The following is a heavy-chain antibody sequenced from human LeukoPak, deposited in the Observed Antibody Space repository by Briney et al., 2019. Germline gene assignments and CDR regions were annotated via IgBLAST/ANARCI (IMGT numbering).Heavy chain of an antibody. D-gene: IGHD4-17*01. CDR1: GGTFTSYY. V-gene: IGHV1-46*01. Sequence: ASVKVSCKASGGTFTSYYMHWVRQAPGQGLEWMGIINPSGGSTSYAQKFQGRVTMTRDTSTSTVYMELSSLKSEDTAVYYCARGGTTVTTLDYWGQGTLVTVSS. J-gene: IGHJ4*02. CDR2: INPSGGST. CDR3: ARGGTTVTTLDY.